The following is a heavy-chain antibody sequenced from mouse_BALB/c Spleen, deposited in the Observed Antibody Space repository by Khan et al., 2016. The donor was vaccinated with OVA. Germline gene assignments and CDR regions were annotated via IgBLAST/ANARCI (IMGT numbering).Heavy chain of an antibody. V-gene: IGHV2-6-7*01. CDR2: IWGDGST. CDR3: AREIYYDYTSQPPTDY. J-gene: IGHJ4*01. Sequence: QVQLKESGPGLVAPSQSLSITCTVSGFSLTGYGVNWVRQPPGKGLEWLGMIWGDGSTDYNSALKSRLSISKDNSKSQVFLKMNSLHTDDTARYYCAREIYYDYTSQPPTDYWGQGTSVTVSS. D-gene: IGHD2-4*01. CDR1: GFSLTGYG.